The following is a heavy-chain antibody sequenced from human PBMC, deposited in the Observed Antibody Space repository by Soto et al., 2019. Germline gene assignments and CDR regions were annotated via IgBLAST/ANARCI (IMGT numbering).Heavy chain of an antibody. V-gene: IGHV4-34*01. D-gene: IGHD2-21*02. CDR1: GGSFSGYY. CDR2: INHSGST. Sequence: SETLSLTCVVYGGSFSGYYWSWIRQPPGKGLEWIGEINHSGSTNYNPSLKSRVTISVDTSKNQFSLKLSSVTAADTAVYYCASTHIVVVTDAFDIWGQGTMVTVSS. CDR3: ASTHIVVVTDAFDI. J-gene: IGHJ3*02.